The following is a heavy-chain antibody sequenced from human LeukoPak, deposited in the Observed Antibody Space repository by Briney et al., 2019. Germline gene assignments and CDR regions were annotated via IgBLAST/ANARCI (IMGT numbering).Heavy chain of an antibody. CDR2: IYYSGST. J-gene: IGHJ4*02. D-gene: IGHD4-17*01. V-gene: IGHV4-59*01. CDR1: GGSISSYY. Sequence: SETLSLTCTVSGGSISSYYWSWIRQPPGKGLEWIGYIYYSGSTNYNPSLKSRVTISVDTSKNQFSLKLSSVAAADTAVYYCARGDYGDPRAHFDYWGQGTLVTVSS. CDR3: ARGDYGDPRAHFDY.